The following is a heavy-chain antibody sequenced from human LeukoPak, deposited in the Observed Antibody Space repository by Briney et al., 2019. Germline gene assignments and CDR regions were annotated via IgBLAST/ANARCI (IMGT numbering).Heavy chain of an antibody. CDR2: INHSGST. V-gene: IGHV4-34*01. Sequence: SETLSLTCAVYGGSFSGYYWSWIRQPPGKGLEWIGEINHSGSTNYNPSLKSRVTISVDTSKNQFSLKLSSVTAADTAVYYCARNKVGCFEPWGQGTLVTVSS. CDR3: ARNKVGCFEP. CDR1: GGSFSGYY. J-gene: IGHJ5*02. D-gene: IGHD1/OR15-1a*01.